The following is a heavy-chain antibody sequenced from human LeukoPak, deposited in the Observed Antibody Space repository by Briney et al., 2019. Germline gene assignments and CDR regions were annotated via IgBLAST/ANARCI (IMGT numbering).Heavy chain of an antibody. CDR2: IKEDGSEK. J-gene: IGHJ4*02. V-gene: IGHV3-7*01. CDR3: GRDGPRLQEIY. CDR1: GFTFSSYA. Sequence: SGGSLRLSCAASGFTFSSYAMNWVRQAPGKGLEWVANIKEDGSEKDYVASVKGRFTISRDNIKNSLYLQMNSLRAEDAAVYYRGRDGPRLQEIYWGQGTLVTVSS.